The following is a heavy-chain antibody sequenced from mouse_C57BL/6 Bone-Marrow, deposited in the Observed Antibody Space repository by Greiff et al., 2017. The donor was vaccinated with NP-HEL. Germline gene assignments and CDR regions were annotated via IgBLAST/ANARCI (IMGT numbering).Heavy chain of an antibody. V-gene: IGHV2-2*01. Sequence: QVQLKQSGPGLVQPSQSLPITCTASGFSLTSYGVHWVRQSPGQGLEWLGVIWRGGRTDYNSAFISRQENSKDNSKSQVFFRMNSLQADDTAIYCGARGVTGTYYYAMDYWSKGTSVTVSS. D-gene: IGHD4-1*01. J-gene: IGHJ4*01. CDR1: GFSLTSYG. CDR2: IWRGGRT. CDR3: ARGVTGTYYYAMDY.